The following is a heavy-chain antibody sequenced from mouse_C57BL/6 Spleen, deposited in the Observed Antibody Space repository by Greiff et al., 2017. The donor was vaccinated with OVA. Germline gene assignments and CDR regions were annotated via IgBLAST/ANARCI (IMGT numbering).Heavy chain of an antibody. V-gene: IGHV1-53*01. D-gene: IGHD2-3*01. CDR1: GYTFTSYW. CDR2: INPSNGGT. Sequence: QVQLQQPGTELVKPGASVKLSCKASGYTFTSYWMHWVKQKPGQGLEWIGNINPSNGGTNYNEKFKSKATLTVDKSSSTAYMQLSSLTSEDSAVYYCARWDGYYYAMDYWGQGTSVTVSS. J-gene: IGHJ4*01. CDR3: ARWDGYYYAMDY.